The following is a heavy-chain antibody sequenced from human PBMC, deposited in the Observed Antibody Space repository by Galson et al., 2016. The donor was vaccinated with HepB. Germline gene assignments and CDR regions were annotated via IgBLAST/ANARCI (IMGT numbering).Heavy chain of an antibody. CDR1: GYIFTNYW. D-gene: IGHD3-10*01. V-gene: IGHV5-51*01. Sequence: QSGAEVKEPGESLNISCKGSGYIFTNYWIAWVRQMPGKGPEWMGIIYPGDSDTRYSPSFQGQVTISADRSIKTAYLQWSNVKASDTAIYYCARPNFYGSGSYDSGFGHWGQGTLVSVSS. CDR2: IYPGDSDT. CDR3: ARPNFYGSGSYDSGFGH. J-gene: IGHJ4*02.